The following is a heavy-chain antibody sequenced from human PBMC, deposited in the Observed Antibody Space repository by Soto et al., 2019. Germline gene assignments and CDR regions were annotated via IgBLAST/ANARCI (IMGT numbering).Heavy chain of an antibody. D-gene: IGHD1-26*01. CDR2: IKEDGSEK. V-gene: IGHV3-7*03. CDR1: EFPFSNFW. Sequence: EVQLVESGGGLVQPRGSLRLSCAAFEFPFSNFWMTWVRQAPGKGLEWVANIKEDGSEKYYADSVKGRFTISRDSAKNSVFLQMDSLRAEDTALYYCARLRKGGFCDYWVQGSLVTVST. CDR3: ARLRKGGFCDY. J-gene: IGHJ4*02.